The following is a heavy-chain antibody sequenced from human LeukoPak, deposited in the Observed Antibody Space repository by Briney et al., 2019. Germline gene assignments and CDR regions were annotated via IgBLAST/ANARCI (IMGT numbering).Heavy chain of an antibody. CDR1: GYTFTNYG. D-gene: IGHD3-22*01. CDR3: AREHDSSGYTYDY. V-gene: IGHV1-69*13. CDR2: IIPIFGTA. J-gene: IGHJ4*02. Sequence: GASVKVSCKASGYTFTNYGISWVRQAPGQGLEWMGGIIPIFGTANYAQKFQGRVTITADESTSTAYMELSSLRSEDTAVYYCAREHDSSGYTYDYWGQGTLVTVSS.